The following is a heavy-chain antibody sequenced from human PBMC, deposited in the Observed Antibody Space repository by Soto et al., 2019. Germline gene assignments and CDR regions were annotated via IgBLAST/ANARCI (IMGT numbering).Heavy chain of an antibody. CDR2: IKSKTDGGTT. V-gene: IGHV3-15*01. CDR3: TTDQYSGSYVYFDY. Sequence: GSLRLSCAASGFTFSNAWMSWVRQAPGKGLEWVGRIKSKTDGGTTDYAAPVKGRFTISRDDSKNTLYLQMNSLKTEDTAVYYCTTDQYSGSYVYFDYWGQGTLVTVSS. J-gene: IGHJ4*02. D-gene: IGHD1-26*01. CDR1: GFTFSNAW.